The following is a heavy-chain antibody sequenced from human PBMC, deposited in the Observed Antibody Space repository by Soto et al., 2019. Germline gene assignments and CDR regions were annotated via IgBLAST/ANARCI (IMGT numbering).Heavy chain of an antibody. Sequence: AAVKVSCKASGYTFIRYGISWMRQSPGQGLEWMGWISGYNGDTNYAQKFQGRVTMTIDTSTTTAYMELRGLTSDDTAIYYCAKNGQPPYYYYGLDVWGQGTTVTVSS. D-gene: IGHD2-8*01. CDR1: GYTFIRYG. CDR3: AKNGQPPYYYYGLDV. V-gene: IGHV1-18*01. J-gene: IGHJ6*02. CDR2: ISGYNGDT.